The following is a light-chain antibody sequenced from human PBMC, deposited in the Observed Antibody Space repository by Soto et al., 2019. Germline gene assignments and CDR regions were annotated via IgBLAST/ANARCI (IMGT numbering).Light chain of an antibody. V-gene: IGLV2-14*01. CDR1: SSDIGAYNN. J-gene: IGLJ3*02. CDR2: EVS. Sequence: QSALTQPASVSGSPGQSITISCTGTSSDIGAYNNVSWYQQHAGKAPKFMIYEVSNRPSGVSNRFSGSKSGNTASLTISGLQAEDEAHYHCSSYTTSGTLVFGGGTKVTVL. CDR3: SSYTTSGTLV.